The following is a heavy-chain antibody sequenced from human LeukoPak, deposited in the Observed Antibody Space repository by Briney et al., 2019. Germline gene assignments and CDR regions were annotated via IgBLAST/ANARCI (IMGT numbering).Heavy chain of an antibody. CDR1: GGSIISSNW. D-gene: IGHD3-10*01. CDR2: IYYSGTT. V-gene: IGHV4-4*02. CDR3: ARVDTFRSPQNMVRGVTYAFDI. Sequence: PSGTLSLTCAVSGGSIISSNWWSWVRQPPGKGLEWIGEIYYSGTTNYHPSLKSRVTISVDKSNNQISLKLSSVTAADTAVYYCARVDTFRSPQNMVRGVTYAFDIWGQGTMVTVSS. J-gene: IGHJ3*02.